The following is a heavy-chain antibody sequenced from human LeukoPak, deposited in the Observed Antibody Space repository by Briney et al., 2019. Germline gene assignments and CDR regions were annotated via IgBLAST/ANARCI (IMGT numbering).Heavy chain of an antibody. J-gene: IGHJ4*02. CDR3: ARDMSITMVRGVNRDGEPFDY. Sequence: ASVKVSCKASGYTFTSYYMHWVRQAPGQGLEWMGIINPSGGSTSYAQKFQGRVTMTRDTSTSTVYIELSSLRSEDTAVYYCARDMSITMVRGVNRDGEPFDYWGQGTLVTVSS. V-gene: IGHV1-46*03. D-gene: IGHD3-10*01. CDR2: INPSGGST. CDR1: GYTFTSYY.